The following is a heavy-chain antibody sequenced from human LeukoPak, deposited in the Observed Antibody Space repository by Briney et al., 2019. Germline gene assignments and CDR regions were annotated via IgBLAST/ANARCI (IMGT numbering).Heavy chain of an antibody. CDR3: ARGGPFPSSSSSREYYLDY. CDR2: RSIYNGNT. J-gene: IGHJ4*02. V-gene: IGHV1-18*01. Sequence: DSVKVSCKASGYDFINYGIGWVRQAPGQGLEWMGWRSIYNGNTDYKLQGRVTMTTDTSTSTAYMGLRSLRSDDTAVYYCARGGPFPSSSSSREYYLDYWGQGTLVTVSS. CDR1: GYDFINYG. D-gene: IGHD6-6*01.